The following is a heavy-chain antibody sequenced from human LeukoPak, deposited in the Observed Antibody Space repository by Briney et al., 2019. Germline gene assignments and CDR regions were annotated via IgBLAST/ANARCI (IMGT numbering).Heavy chain of an antibody. CDR1: GGSISSHY. Sequence: PSETLSLTCTVSGGSISSHYWSWIRQPPGKGLEWIGYIYYSGSTNYNPSLKSRVTISVDTSKNQFSLKLSSVTAADTAVYYCARHWGPYYYYMDVWGKGTTVTVSS. D-gene: IGHD7-27*01. CDR2: IYYSGST. J-gene: IGHJ6*03. V-gene: IGHV4-59*11. CDR3: ARHWGPYYYYMDV.